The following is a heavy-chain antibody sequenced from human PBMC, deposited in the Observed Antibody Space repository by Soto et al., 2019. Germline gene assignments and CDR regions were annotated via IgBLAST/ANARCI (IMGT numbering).Heavy chain of an antibody. D-gene: IGHD2-15*01. J-gene: IGHJ4*02. Sequence: QVQLVQSGAEVKKPGSSVKVSCKASGGTFSSYTISWVRQAPGQGLEWMGRIIPILGIANYAQKFQGRVPITADKSTSTAYMELSSLRSEDTAVYYCARGSGVVVVRDWGQGTLVTVSS. CDR3: ARGSGVVVVRD. V-gene: IGHV1-69*02. CDR1: GGTFSSYT. CDR2: IIPILGIA.